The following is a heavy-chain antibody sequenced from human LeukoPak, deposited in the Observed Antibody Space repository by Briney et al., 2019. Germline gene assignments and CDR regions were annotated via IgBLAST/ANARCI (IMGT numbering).Heavy chain of an antibody. V-gene: IGHV4-34*01. CDR2: INHSGST. D-gene: IGHD6-19*01. J-gene: IGHJ4*02. CDR3: ARGPYSSGWPDY. Sequence: RTSETLSLTCAVYGGSFSGYYWSWIRQPPGKGLEWIGEINHSGSTNYNPSLKSRVTISVDTSKNQFSLKLSSVTAADTAVYYCARGPYSSGWPDYWGQGTLVTVSS. CDR1: GGSFSGYY.